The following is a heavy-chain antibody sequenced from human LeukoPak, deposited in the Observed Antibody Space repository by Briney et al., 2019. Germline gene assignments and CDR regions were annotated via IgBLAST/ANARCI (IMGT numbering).Heavy chain of an antibody. CDR2: IYYSGST. V-gene: IGHV4-39*01. J-gene: IGHJ4*02. CDR3: ARVSPDEDYEHNGYYFDY. Sequence: PSETLSLTCTVSGGSISSSSYYWGWIRQPPGKGLEWIGSIYYSGSTYYNPSLKSRVTISVDTSKNQFSLKLSSVTAADTAVYYCARVSPDEDYEHNGYYFDYWGQGTLVTVSS. D-gene: IGHD4-17*01. CDR1: GGSISSSSYY.